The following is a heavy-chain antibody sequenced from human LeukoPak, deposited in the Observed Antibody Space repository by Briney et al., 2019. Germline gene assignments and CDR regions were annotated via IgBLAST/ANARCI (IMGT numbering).Heavy chain of an antibody. CDR2: INPSGGST. D-gene: IGHD1-26*01. CDR1: GYTFTSYD. J-gene: IGHJ4*02. V-gene: IGHV1-46*01. Sequence: ASVKVSCKASGYTFTSYDINWVRQAPGQGLEWMGIINPSGGSTSYAQKFQGRVTMTRDTSTSTVYVELSSLRSEDTAVYYCARLPRVGAAHDYWGQGTLVTVSS. CDR3: ARLPRVGAAHDY.